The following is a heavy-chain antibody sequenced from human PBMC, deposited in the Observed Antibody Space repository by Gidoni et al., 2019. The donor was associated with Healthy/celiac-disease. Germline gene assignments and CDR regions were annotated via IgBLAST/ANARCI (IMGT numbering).Heavy chain of an antibody. V-gene: IGHV3-33*01. CDR3: ARDRITIFGVVIKHYYYGMDV. Sequence: QVQLVESGGGVVQPGWTLRLSCSASGLPLRCYGSAWYRQAPGKGLECVAVIWYDGSNKYYADSVKGRFTISRDNSKNTLYLQMNSLRAEDTAVYYCARDRITIFGVVIKHYYYGMDVWGQGTTVTVSS. CDR2: IWYDGSNK. J-gene: IGHJ6*02. D-gene: IGHD3-3*01. CDR1: GLPLRCYG.